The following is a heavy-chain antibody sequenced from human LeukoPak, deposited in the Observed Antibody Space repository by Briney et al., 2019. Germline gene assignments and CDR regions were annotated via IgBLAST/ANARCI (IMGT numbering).Heavy chain of an antibody. D-gene: IGHD2-15*01. J-gene: IGHJ4*02. Sequence: GGSLRLSCAASGFTFSSYSMNWVRQAPGKGLEWVSSISSSSSYIYYADSVKGRFTISRDNAKNTLYLHMNRVTAEDTAVYYCARSRDFVGGNGHSTGYFDYWGQGTLVTVSS. CDR1: GFTFSSYS. CDR2: ISSSSSYI. CDR3: ARSRDFVGGNGHSTGYFDY. V-gene: IGHV3-21*04.